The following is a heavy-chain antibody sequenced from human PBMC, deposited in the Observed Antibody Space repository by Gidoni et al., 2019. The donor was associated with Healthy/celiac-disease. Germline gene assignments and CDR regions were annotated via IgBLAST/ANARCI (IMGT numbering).Heavy chain of an antibody. V-gene: IGHV3-33*01. Sequence: QVQLVESGGGVVQPGRSLRLSCAASGFTFSSYGMHWVRQAPGKGLEWVAVIWYDGSNKYYADSVKGRFTISRDNSKNTLYLQMNSLRAEDTAVYYCARKGEWELNFDYWGQGTLVTVSS. CDR1: GFTFSSYG. J-gene: IGHJ4*02. CDR2: IWYDGSNK. D-gene: IGHD1-26*01. CDR3: ARKGEWELNFDY.